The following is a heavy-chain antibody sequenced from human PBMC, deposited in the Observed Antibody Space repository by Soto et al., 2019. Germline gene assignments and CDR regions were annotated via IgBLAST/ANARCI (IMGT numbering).Heavy chain of an antibody. D-gene: IGHD1-1*01. Sequence: QVQLVQSGAEVKKPGSSVKVSCKASEGTFSSYAISWVRQAPGQGLEWMGGIIPIFGTANYAQKFQGRVTITADESTSTAYMELSRLRSEYTAVYYCARDLDPAGPGSMDVWGQGTTVTLSS. V-gene: IGHV1-69*12. J-gene: IGHJ6*02. CDR3: ARDLDPAGPGSMDV. CDR2: IIPIFGTA. CDR1: EGTFSSYA.